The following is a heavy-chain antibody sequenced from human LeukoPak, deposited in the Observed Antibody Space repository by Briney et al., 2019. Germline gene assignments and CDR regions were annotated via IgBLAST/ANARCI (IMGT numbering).Heavy chain of an antibody. CDR2: IYYSGST. J-gene: IGHJ3*02. D-gene: IGHD6-6*01. CDR1: GASISSSSYY. V-gene: IGHV4-39*01. Sequence: PSETLSLTCTVSGASISSSSYYWGWIRQPPGKGLEWIGSIYYSGSTYYSPSLKSRITISRDTSKKQFSLKVNSVTAADTAMYYCARSPDSSIFDIWGQGTMVTVSS. CDR3: ARSPDSSIFDI.